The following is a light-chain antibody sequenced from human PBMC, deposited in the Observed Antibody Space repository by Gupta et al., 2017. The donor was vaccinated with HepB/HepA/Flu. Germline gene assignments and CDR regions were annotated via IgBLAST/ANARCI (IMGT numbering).Light chain of an antibody. J-gene: IGKJ2*04. Sequence: AIRMTQSPSSFSASTGDRVTITCRASQGISSYFAWYQQKPGKAPKLLIYAASTLQSGVPSRFSGSGSGTDFTLTISCLQSEDFATYYCQQYYSYPCSFGQGTKLEIK. CDR2: AAS. CDR1: QGISSY. V-gene: IGKV1-8*01. CDR3: QQYYSYPCS.